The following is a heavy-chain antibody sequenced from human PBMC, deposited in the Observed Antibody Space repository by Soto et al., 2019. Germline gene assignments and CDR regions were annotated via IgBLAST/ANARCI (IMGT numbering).Heavy chain of an antibody. D-gene: IGHD6-13*01. CDR1: GGSISSGGYY. V-gene: IGHV4-31*03. Sequence: SETLSLTCTVSGGSISSGGYYWSWIRQHPGKGLEWIGYIYYSGSTYYNPSLKSRVTISVDTSKNQFSLKLSSVTAADTAVYYCARDRRIAAAGTDLGYYYGMDVWGQGTTVTVSS. CDR2: IYYSGST. CDR3: ARDRRIAAAGTDLGYYYGMDV. J-gene: IGHJ6*02.